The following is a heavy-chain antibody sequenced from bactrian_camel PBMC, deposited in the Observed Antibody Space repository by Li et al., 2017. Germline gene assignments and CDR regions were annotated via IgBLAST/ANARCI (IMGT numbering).Heavy chain of an antibody. CDR3: VIRPSGTDLEIDY. V-gene: IGHV3S9*01. Sequence: VQLVESGGGSVQAGGSLRLSCAASGYTYSTYCMGWFRQIPGGEREWVGGINIDGSTSYTDSVKGRTTISRANAKNTVALQMSSLKPEDTAVYYCVIRPSGTDLEIDYWGQGTQVTVS. CDR1: GYTYSTYC. D-gene: IGHD1*01. CDR2: INIDGST. J-gene: IGHJ4*01.